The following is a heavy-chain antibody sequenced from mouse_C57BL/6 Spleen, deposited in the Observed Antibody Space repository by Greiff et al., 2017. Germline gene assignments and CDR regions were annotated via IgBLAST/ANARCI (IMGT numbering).Heavy chain of an antibody. J-gene: IGHJ2*01. Sequence: QVQLQQPGAELVRPGTSVKLSCKASGYTFTSYWMHWVKQRPGQGLEWIGVIDPSDSYTNYNQKFKGKATLTVDTSSSTAYMQLSSLTSEDSAVYYCAGGTGTGDYWGQGTTLTVSS. CDR3: AGGTGTGDY. CDR2: IDPSDSYT. CDR1: GYTFTSYW. D-gene: IGHD4-1*01. V-gene: IGHV1-59*01.